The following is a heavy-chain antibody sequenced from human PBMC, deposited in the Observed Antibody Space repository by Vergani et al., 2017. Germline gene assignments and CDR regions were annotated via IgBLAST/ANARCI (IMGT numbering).Heavy chain of an antibody. Sequence: EVQLLESGGGLVQPGGSLRLSCAASGFTFSSYAMSWVRQAPGKGLEWVSAISGSGGSTYYADSVKGRFTISRDNSKNTLYLQMNSLRAEDTAVYYCAKRGRVGAIVGVNTLSDALDIWGQGTMVTVSS. V-gene: IGHV3-23*01. CDR2: ISGSGGST. J-gene: IGHJ3*02. CDR3: AKRGRVGAIVGVNTLSDALDI. D-gene: IGHD3-3*01. CDR1: GFTFSSYA.